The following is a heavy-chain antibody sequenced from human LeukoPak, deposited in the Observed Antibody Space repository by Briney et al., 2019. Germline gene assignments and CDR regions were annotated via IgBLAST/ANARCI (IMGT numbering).Heavy chain of an antibody. J-gene: IGHJ4*02. D-gene: IGHD3-3*01. CDR2: INHSGST. CDR3: AGRFLEWLLDY. V-gene: IGHV4-34*01. Sequence: SETLSLTCAVYGGSFSGYYWSWIRQPPGKGLEWIGEINHSGSTNYNPSLKSRVTISVDTSKNQFSLNLSSVTAADTAVYYCAGRFLEWLLDYWGQGTLVTVSS. CDR1: GGSFSGYY.